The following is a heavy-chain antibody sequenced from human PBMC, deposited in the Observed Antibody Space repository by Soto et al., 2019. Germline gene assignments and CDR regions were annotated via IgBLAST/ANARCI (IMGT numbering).Heavy chain of an antibody. V-gene: IGHV3-74*01. Sequence: EVQLVESGGGLVQPGGSLRLSCAVSGLTFSNYWMNWVRQAPGKGLVWVSRINSDGSSTDYADSVKGRFTISRDNAKNTLYLEMNSLRVEDTAVYYCGRGGRIVAAASVDWGQGTLVTVSS. CDR3: GRGGRIVAAASVD. CDR2: INSDGSST. D-gene: IGHD6-25*01. CDR1: GLTFSNYW. J-gene: IGHJ4*02.